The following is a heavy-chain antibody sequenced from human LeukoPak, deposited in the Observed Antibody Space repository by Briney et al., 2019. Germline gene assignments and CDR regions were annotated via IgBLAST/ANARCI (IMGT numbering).Heavy chain of an antibody. V-gene: IGHV4-30-4*01. CDR2: IYYSGST. Sequence: SETLSLTCTVSGGSIRSGDYYWSWIRQPPGKGLEWIGYIYYSGSTYYNPSLRSRVTISLDTSKNQFSLKLSSVTAADTAVYYCARVGAVTSGLVDYWGQGTLVTVSS. CDR1: GGSIRSGDYY. J-gene: IGHJ4*02. D-gene: IGHD4-17*01. CDR3: ARVGAVTSGLVDY.